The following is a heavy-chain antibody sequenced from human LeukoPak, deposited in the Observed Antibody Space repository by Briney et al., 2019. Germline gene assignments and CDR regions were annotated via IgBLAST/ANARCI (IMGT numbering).Heavy chain of an antibody. Sequence: ASVKVSCKVSGYTLTELSMHWVRQAPGQGLEWMGIINPSGGSTSYAQKFQGRVTMTRDMSTSTVYMELSSLRSEDTAVYYCARDMSIAVAGYFDYWGQGTLVTVSS. D-gene: IGHD6-19*01. CDR2: INPSGGST. CDR3: ARDMSIAVAGYFDY. J-gene: IGHJ4*02. V-gene: IGHV1-46*01. CDR1: GYTLTELS.